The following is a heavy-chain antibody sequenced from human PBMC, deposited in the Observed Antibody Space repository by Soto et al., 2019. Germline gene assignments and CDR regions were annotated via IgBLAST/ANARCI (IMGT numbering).Heavy chain of an antibody. CDR2: IIPIFGTA. J-gene: IGHJ4*02. CDR1: GGTFSSYA. Sequence: QVQLVQSGAEVKKPGSSVKVSCKASGGTFSSYAISWVRQAPGQGLEWMGGIIPIFGTANYAQKFQGRVTITADESTSTAYMELSSLRSDDTAVYYCARDVYDFWSGFVDYWGQGTLVTVSS. V-gene: IGHV1-69*12. CDR3: ARDVYDFWSGFVDY. D-gene: IGHD3-3*01.